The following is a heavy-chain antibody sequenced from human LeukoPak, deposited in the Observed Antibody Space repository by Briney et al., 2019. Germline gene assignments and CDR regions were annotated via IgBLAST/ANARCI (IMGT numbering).Heavy chain of an antibody. J-gene: IGHJ4*02. Sequence: SETLSLTCAVYGGSFSGYYWSWIRQPPGKGLEWIGEINHSGSTDYNPSLKSRVTISVDTSKNQFSLKPSSVTAADTAVYYCARDRFWSGWYPTPFDYWGQGTLVTVSS. CDR3: ARDRFWSGWYPTPFDY. CDR1: GGSFSGYY. CDR2: INHSGST. D-gene: IGHD6-19*01. V-gene: IGHV4-34*01.